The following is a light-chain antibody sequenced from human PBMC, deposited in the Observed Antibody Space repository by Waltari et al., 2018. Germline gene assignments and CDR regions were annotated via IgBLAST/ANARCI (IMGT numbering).Light chain of an antibody. Sequence: QSALTQPRSVSGSPGQSVTISCTGTSSDVGGYNYVSWYQHHPGKAPKLIIYDVTKRPSGVPDRLSASKSDNTASPTIFGLQAEEEADYYCCSYAGSITFWVFGGGNKLNVL. V-gene: IGLV2-11*01. CDR3: CSYAGSITFWV. J-gene: IGLJ3*02. CDR1: SSDVGGYNY. CDR2: DVT.